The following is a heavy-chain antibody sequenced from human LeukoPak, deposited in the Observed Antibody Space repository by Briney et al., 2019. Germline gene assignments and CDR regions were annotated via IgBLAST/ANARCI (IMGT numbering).Heavy chain of an antibody. J-gene: IGHJ4*02. V-gene: IGHV4-59*01. D-gene: IGHD3-10*01. Sequence: SETLSLTCTFSGGSISSYYWSWIRQPPGKGMEWIGYIYYGGSTNYNPSLKSRVTISVDTSKNQFSLKLSSVTAADTAVYYCATGQFGEFLFDYWGQGTLVTVSS. CDR2: IYYGGST. CDR1: GGSISSYY. CDR3: ATGQFGEFLFDY.